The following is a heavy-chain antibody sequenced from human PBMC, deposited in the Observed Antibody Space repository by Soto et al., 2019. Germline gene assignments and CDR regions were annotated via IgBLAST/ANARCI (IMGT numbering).Heavy chain of an antibody. CDR2: IHPGDSDT. V-gene: IGHV5-51*01. J-gene: IGHJ6*02. Sequence: PGESLKISCKGSGYSFTSYWIGWVRQMPGKGLEWMGIIHPGDSDTRYSPSFQGQVTISADKSISTAYLQWSSLKASDTAMYYCAISSSSFSNYYGMDVWGQGTTVTVSS. CDR1: GYSFTSYW. D-gene: IGHD6-6*01. CDR3: AISSSSFSNYYGMDV.